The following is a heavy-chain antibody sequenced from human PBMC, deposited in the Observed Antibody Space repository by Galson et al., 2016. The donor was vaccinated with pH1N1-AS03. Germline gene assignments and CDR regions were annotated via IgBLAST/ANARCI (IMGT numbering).Heavy chain of an antibody. V-gene: IGHV3-30*04. D-gene: IGHD1-26*01. CDR1: GFTFNNYP. J-gene: IGHJ4*02. CDR3: ARGVSPPSESYYGAGFDY. Sequence: SLRLSCAASGFTFNNYPMHWVRQAPGKGLEWVAIISYDGTNRHYADSVKGRFTISRDNSKNTLHLQMNTLRVEDTAMYYCARGVSPPSESYYGAGFDYWGQGSLVAVSS. CDR2: ISYDGTNR.